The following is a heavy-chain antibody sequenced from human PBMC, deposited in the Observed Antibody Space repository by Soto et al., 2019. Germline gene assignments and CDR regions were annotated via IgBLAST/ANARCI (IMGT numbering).Heavy chain of an antibody. CDR1: GGSIGTYS. D-gene: IGHD2-8*01. CDR3: AGDGYCTNGVCYGRGGPFDY. CDR2: IFYSGST. V-gene: IGHV4-59*13. Sequence: SETLSLTCTVSGGSIGTYSWNWIRQSAGKGLEWMGYIFYSGSTNYNPSLKSRLTLSVDTSKNQVSLKLSSVTAADTAVYYCAGDGYCTNGVCYGRGGPFDYWGQGTLVNVSS. J-gene: IGHJ4*02.